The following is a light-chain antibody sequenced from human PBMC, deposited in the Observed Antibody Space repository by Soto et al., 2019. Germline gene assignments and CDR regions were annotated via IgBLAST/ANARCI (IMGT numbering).Light chain of an antibody. CDR2: DNN. J-gene: IGLJ2*01. Sequence: QSVLTQPPSVSAAPGQKVTISCSGSSSNIGSHYVSWYQHLPGTAPKLLIYDNNRRASGIPDRFSGSQSGTSATLGITGLQTGDEADYYCGTWDSSLSAVFGGGTKVTVL. CDR1: SSNIGSHY. V-gene: IGLV1-51*01. CDR3: GTWDSSLSAV.